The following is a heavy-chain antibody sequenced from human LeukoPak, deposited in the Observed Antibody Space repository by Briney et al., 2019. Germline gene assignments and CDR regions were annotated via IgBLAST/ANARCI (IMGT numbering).Heavy chain of an antibody. V-gene: IGHV3-30*02. CDR2: IRYDGSNK. CDR1: GFTFSSYG. CDR3: AKDLTGIVGATRGSLQFDI. J-gene: IGHJ3*02. Sequence: GGSLRLSCAASGFTFSSYGMHWVRQAPGKGLEWVAFIRYDGSNKYYADSVKGRFTISRDNSKNTLYLQMNSLRAEDTAVYYCAKDLTGIVGATRGSLQFDIWGQGTMVIVSS. D-gene: IGHD1-26*01.